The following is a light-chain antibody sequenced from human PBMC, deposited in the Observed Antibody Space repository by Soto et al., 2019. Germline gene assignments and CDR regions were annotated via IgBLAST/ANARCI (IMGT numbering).Light chain of an antibody. CDR1: QGIRHY. Sequence: AIQMTQSPSSLSASVGDRVTITCRASQGIRHYLGWYQQKPGNAPKLLIYAASSLQSGVPSRFSGSGSGTDFTLTISSLQPEDFATYYCLQDYNYPLTFGGGTKVEIK. J-gene: IGKJ4*01. CDR2: AAS. V-gene: IGKV1-6*01. CDR3: LQDYNYPLT.